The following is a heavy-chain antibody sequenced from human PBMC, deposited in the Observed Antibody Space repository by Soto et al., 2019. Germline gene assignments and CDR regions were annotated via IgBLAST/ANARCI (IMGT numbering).Heavy chain of an antibody. CDR1: GFTFSSYS. V-gene: IGHV3-21*01. J-gene: IGHJ6*02. CDR2: ISSSSSYI. Sequence: EVQLVESGGGLVKPGGSLRLSCAASGFTFSSYSMNWVRQAPGKGLEWVSSISSSSSYIYYADSVKGRFTISRDNAKNSLYLKRNSLRAEDTAVYYWARDNGYSSSPPYYYGMDVGGQGTTVTVSS. CDR3: ARDNGYSSSPPYYYGMDV. D-gene: IGHD6-6*01.